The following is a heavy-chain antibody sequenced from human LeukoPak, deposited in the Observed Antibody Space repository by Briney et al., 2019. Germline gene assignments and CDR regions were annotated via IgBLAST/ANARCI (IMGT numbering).Heavy chain of an antibody. Sequence: GGSLRLSCAASGFTYRSYWMHWVRQAPGKGLVWVSRINRDGSSTRYADSVKGRFTISRDNAKNTLYLQMNSLRAEDTAVYYCARDRSGSWYYYDSSGYYDYWGQGTLVTVSS. D-gene: IGHD3-22*01. CDR2: INRDGSST. CDR1: GFTYRSYW. CDR3: ARDRSGSWYYYDSSGYYDY. J-gene: IGHJ4*02. V-gene: IGHV3-74*01.